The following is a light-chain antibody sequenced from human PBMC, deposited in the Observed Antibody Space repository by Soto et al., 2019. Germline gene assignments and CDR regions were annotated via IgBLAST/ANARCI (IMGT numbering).Light chain of an antibody. J-gene: IGKJ1*01. Sequence: DVQMTQSPSSLSASVGDRVTIACRASQTVSKFVNWYQQKPGKVPDLLIYSASTLYSGVPSRFSGXGSATEFTLTISNLQPEDFATYYCQQTYSLPRTFAQGTKV. V-gene: IGKV1-39*01. CDR2: SAS. CDR3: QQTYSLPRT. CDR1: QTVSKF.